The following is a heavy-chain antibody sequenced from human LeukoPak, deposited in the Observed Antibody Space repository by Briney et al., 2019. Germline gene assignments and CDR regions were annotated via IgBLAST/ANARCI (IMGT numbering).Heavy chain of an antibody. V-gene: IGHV5-51*01. J-gene: IGHJ4*02. Sequence: GESLQISCKGSGYSFTSYWIGWVRPMPGEGLEWMGIIYPGDSDTRYSPSFQGQVTISADKSISTAYLQWSSLKASDTAMYYCARSYDSSGYYFDYWGQGTLVTVSS. CDR3: ARSYDSSGYYFDY. D-gene: IGHD3-22*01. CDR1: GYSFTSYW. CDR2: IYPGDSDT.